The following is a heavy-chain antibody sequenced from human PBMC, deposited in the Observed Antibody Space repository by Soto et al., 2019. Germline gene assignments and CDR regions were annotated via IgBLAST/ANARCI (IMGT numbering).Heavy chain of an antibody. CDR2: IYYSGST. Sequence: SETLSLTCTVSGGSISSYYWSWIRQPPGKGLEWIGYIYYSGSTNYNPSLKSRVTISVDTSKNQFSLKLSSVTAADTAVYYCARHPFRRGGSDYWGQGTLVTVSS. V-gene: IGHV4-59*01. CDR3: ARHPFRRGGSDY. CDR1: GGSISSYY. D-gene: IGHD1-26*01. J-gene: IGHJ4*02.